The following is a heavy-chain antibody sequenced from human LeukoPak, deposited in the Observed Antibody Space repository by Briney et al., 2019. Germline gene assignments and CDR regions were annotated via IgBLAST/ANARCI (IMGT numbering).Heavy chain of an antibody. CDR2: IIPIFGTA. V-gene: IGHV1-69*13. J-gene: IGHJ6*04. CDR1: GGTFSSYA. Sequence: ASVKVSCKASGGTFSSYAISWVRQAPGQGLEWMGGIIPIFGTANYAQKFQGRVTITADESTSTAYMELSSLRAEDTAVYYCAKGTSAAAGESGDMDVWGRGTTVTVSS. D-gene: IGHD6-13*01. CDR3: AKGTSAAAGESGDMDV.